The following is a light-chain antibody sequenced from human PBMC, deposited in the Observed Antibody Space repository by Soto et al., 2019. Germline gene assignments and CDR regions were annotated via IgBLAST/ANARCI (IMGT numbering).Light chain of an antibody. CDR3: QQGYTSSIT. CDR1: QSIGKH. Sequence: DIQMTQSPSTLSASVGDRVTITCRASQSIGKHLNWYQQKPGKAPKFLIYSVSSLQSGVPSRFSGSGSGTDLTLTINSLQPEDFATYYCQQGYTSSITFGQGTRLEIK. CDR2: SVS. V-gene: IGKV1-39*01. J-gene: IGKJ5*01.